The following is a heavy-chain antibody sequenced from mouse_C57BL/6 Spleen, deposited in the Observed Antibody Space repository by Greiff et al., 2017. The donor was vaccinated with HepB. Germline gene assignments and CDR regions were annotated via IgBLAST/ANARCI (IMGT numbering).Heavy chain of an antibody. CDR2: TNPTNGRT. D-gene: IGHD1-1*01. V-gene: IGHV1S81*02. CDR1: GYTFTSYW. Sequence: QVQLQQPGAELVKAGASVKMSCKASGYTFTSYWMHWVKQRPGQGLEWFAETNPTNGRTYYNEKFKSKATLTVDKSPSTAYMLLSGPTFEDSAVYYCARIKKIVATYFDYWGQGTTLTVSS. CDR3: ARIKKIVATYFDY. J-gene: IGHJ2*01.